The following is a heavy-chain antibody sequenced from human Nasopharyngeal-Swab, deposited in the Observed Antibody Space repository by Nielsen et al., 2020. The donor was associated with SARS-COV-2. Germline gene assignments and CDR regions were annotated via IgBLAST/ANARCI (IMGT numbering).Heavy chain of an antibody. CDR3: AREFGYSGYDKRYYYYGMDV. J-gene: IGHJ6*02. CDR1: GFTFSSHW. CDR2: IKQDGSEK. Sequence: GESLKIPCAASGFTFSSHWMSWVRQAPGKGLEWVANIKQDGSEKYYVDSGKGRFTISRDNAKNSLYMQMNSLRAEDTAVYYCAREFGYSGYDKRYYYYGMDVWGQGTTVTVSS. V-gene: IGHV3-7*01. D-gene: IGHD5-12*01.